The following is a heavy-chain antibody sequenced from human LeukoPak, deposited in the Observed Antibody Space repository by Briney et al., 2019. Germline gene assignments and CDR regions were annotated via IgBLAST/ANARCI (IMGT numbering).Heavy chain of an antibody. CDR1: GFTFSSYS. CDR3: ARGDRGIAAAGITI. CDR2: ISSSSSYI. V-gene: IGHV3-21*01. D-gene: IGHD6-13*01. J-gene: IGHJ3*02. Sequence: GGSLRLSCAASGFTFSSYSMNWVRQAPGKGLEWVSSISSSSSYIYYADSVKGRFTISRDNAKNSLYLQMNSLRAEDTAVYYCARGDRGIAAAGITIWGQGTMVTVSS.